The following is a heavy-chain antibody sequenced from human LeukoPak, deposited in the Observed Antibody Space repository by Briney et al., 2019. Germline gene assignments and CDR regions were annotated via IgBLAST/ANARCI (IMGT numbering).Heavy chain of an antibody. D-gene: IGHD6-13*01. CDR2: ISGFGGST. CDR1: GFTFNNYA. Sequence: QTGGSLRLSCAASGFTFNNYAMNWVRKAPGKGLEWVSGISGFGGSTYYAPFVKGRLTISRDNFGNMLYLHLDSLRVEDTAIYYCARRSGSSWSSFDYWGQGALVTVSS. CDR3: ARRSGSSWSSFDY. J-gene: IGHJ4*02. V-gene: IGHV3-23*01.